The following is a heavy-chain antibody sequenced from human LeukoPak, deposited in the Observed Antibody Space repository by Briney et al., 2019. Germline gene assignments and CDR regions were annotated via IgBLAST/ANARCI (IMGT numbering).Heavy chain of an antibody. D-gene: IGHD3-22*01. V-gene: IGHV3-11*01. CDR1: GFTFSDYY. CDR2: ISNTGSAM. CDR3: ASDSSGYFGP. J-gene: IGHJ5*02. Sequence: GGSLRLSCVASGFTFSDYYMNWIRQAPGRGLEWLSYISNTGSAMYYADSVKGRFTISRDNAKNSLYLQMNSLTAEDTAIYYCASDSSGYFGPWGQGTLVTVSS.